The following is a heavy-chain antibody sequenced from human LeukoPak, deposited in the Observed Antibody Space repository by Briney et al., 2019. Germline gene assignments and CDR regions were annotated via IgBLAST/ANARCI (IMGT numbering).Heavy chain of an antibody. CDR1: GGSISSGSYY. CDR3: ARWEVVTMVRGVIIGHDAFDI. CDR2: IYTSGST. V-gene: IGHV4-61*02. D-gene: IGHD3-10*01. Sequence: SETLSLTCTVSGGSISSGSYYWRWLRQPAGKGLEWIARIYTSGSTNYNPSLNSRVTISVNTSENQFFLKLSSVTAADTAVYYCARWEVVTMVRGVIIGHDAFDIWGQGTMVTVSS. J-gene: IGHJ3*02.